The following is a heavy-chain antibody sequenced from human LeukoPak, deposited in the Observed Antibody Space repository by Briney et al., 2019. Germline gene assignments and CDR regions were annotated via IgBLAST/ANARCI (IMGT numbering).Heavy chain of an antibody. V-gene: IGHV1-2*02. CDR1: GYTFTGYY. J-gene: IGHJ4*02. CDR2: INPNSGGT. Sequence: SVKVSCKASGYTFTGYYMHWVRQGPGQGLEWMGWINPNSGGTNYAQKFQGRVTMTRDTSISTAYMELSRLRSDDTAVYYCARDYRTMVRGADYWGQGTLVTVSS. CDR3: ARDYRTMVRGADY. D-gene: IGHD3-10*01.